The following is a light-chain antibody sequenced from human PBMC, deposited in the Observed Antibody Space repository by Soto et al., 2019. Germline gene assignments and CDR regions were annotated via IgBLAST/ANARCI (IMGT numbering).Light chain of an antibody. CDR3: QSGVT. Sequence: DIQMTQSPSTLSASVGDRVTITCRASQSISRWLAWYQQKPGKAPKLLIYQASSVQSGVPARFSGRGSGTEFTLTISSLQPEDFATYYCQSGVTFGGGTKVELK. CDR1: QSISRW. CDR2: QAS. V-gene: IGKV1-5*03. J-gene: IGKJ4*01.